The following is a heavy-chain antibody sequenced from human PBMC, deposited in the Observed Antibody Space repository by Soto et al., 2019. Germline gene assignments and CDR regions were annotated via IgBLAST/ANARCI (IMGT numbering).Heavy chain of an antibody. D-gene: IGHD3-9*01. CDR1: GYSFTSYW. CDR2: IYPGDSDT. J-gene: IGHJ4*02. Sequence: GESLKISCKGSGYSFTSYWIGWVRQMPGKGLEWMGIIYPGDSDTRYSPSFQGQVTISADKSISTAYLQWSSLKASDTAMYYCARHGSDYDILTGTGRNDYWGQGTLVTVS. V-gene: IGHV5-51*01. CDR3: ARHGSDYDILTGTGRNDY.